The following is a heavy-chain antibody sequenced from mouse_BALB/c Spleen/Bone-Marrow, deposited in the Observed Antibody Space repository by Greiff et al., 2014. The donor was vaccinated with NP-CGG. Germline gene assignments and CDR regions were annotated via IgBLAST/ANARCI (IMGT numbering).Heavy chain of an antibody. CDR2: INPSSGNT. D-gene: IGHD2-1*01. CDR1: GYTFTTYT. Sequence: QVHVKQSGPELARPGASVKMSCRASGYTFTTYTMHWVKQRPGQGLEWIGYINPSSGNTYYNQKFKDKATLTADKSSSAAYLQLSSLTSDDSAVYYCARIYGNYDAMDYWGQGTSVTVSS. J-gene: IGHJ4*01. V-gene: IGHV1-4*01. CDR3: ARIYGNYDAMDY.